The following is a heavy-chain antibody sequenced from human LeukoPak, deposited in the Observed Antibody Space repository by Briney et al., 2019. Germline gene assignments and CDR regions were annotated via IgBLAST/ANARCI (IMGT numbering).Heavy chain of an antibody. V-gene: IGHV1-69*05. CDR3: ARDPFPIRGSSSLSPFDY. CDR2: IIPIFGTA. J-gene: IGHJ4*02. Sequence: SVKVSCKASGYTFTSYAISWVRQAPGQGLEWMGRIIPIFGTANYAQKFQGRVTITTDESTSTAYMELSSLRSEDTAVYYCARDPFPIRGSSSLSPFDYWGQGTLVTVSS. CDR1: GYTFTSYA. D-gene: IGHD6-13*01.